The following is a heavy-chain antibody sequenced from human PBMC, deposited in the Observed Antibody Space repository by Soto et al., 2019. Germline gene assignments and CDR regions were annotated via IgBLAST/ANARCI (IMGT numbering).Heavy chain of an antibody. V-gene: IGHV3-23*01. CDR2: ISGSGGST. J-gene: IGHJ4*02. Sequence: GGSLRLSCAASGFTFSSYAMSWVRQAPGKGLEWVSAISGSGGSTYYADSVKGRFTISRDNSKNTLYLQMNSLRAEDTAVYYCARERTEFWGKVRGVIIPSNHYFDYWGQGTLVTVSS. CDR3: ARERTEFWGKVRGVIIPSNHYFDY. D-gene: IGHD3-10*01. CDR1: GFTFSSYA.